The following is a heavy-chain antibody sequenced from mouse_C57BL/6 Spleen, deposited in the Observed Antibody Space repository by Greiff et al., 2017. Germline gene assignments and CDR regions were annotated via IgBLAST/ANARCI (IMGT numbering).Heavy chain of an antibody. CDR2: IHPNSGST. D-gene: IGHD2-1*01. CDR3: ARLDYGNRYYAMDY. Sequence: QVQLQQPGAELVKPGASVKLSCKASGYTFTSYWMHLVKQRPGQGLEWIGMIHPNSGSTNYNEKFKSKATLTVAKSSSTAYMQLSSLTSEDSAVYYCARLDYGNRYYAMDYWGQGTSVTVSS. CDR1: GYTFTSYW. V-gene: IGHV1-64*01. J-gene: IGHJ4*01.